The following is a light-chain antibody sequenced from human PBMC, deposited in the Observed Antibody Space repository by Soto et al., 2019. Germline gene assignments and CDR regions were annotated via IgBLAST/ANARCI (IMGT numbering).Light chain of an antibody. Sequence: EIVMTQSPATLSLSPGERATLSCGASQSVRTYLAWYQQKPGQAPRLLIHGASTRAPCIPARFSGSGSGTDVTLTSSRLRKEDCVVYSGQQYDVGTQTFG. CDR3: QQYDVGTQT. CDR2: GAS. V-gene: IGKV3-15*01. J-gene: IGKJ2*01. CDR1: QSVRTY.